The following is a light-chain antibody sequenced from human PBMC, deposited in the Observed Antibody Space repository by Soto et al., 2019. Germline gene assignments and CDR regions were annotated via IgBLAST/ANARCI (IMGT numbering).Light chain of an antibody. CDR3: QQANSFPLT. J-gene: IGKJ3*01. Sequence: DIQMTQSPSSLSASVGDRVTITCRASQSISSYLNWYQQKPGKAPKLLIHSSSNLQSGVPSRFSGSGSGTDFTLTISSLQPEDFATYYCQQANSFPLTFGPGTKVDI. CDR2: SSS. CDR1: QSISSY. V-gene: IGKV1-39*01.